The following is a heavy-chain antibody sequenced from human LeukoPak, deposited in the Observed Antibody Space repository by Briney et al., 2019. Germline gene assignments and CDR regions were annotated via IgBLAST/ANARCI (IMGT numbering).Heavy chain of an antibody. CDR1: GGSISSSGYY. CDR2: IYYSGST. CDR3: ARHEYSGSYYGLSWFDP. Sequence: SETLSLTCTVSGGSISSSGYYWGWIRQPPGKGLEWIASIYYSGSTYYNPSLKSRVTISVDTSKNQLSLKLSSLTAADAAVYYCARHEYSGSYYGLSWFDPWGQGTLVTVSS. V-gene: IGHV4-39*01. J-gene: IGHJ5*02. D-gene: IGHD1-26*01.